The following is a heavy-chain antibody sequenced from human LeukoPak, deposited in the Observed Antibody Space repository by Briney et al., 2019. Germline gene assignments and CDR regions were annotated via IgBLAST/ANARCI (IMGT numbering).Heavy chain of an antibody. V-gene: IGHV3-23*01. CDR3: AKDDCSGDSCYYYGMDV. CDR1: GFTFSSYA. J-gene: IGHJ6*02. D-gene: IGHD2-15*01. CDR2: ISGSGGST. Sequence: GGSLRLSCAASGFTFSSYAMSWVRQAPGKGLEWVSAISGSGGSTYYADSVKGRFTISRDNSKNTLYLQMNSLRAEDTAVYYCAKDDCSGDSCYYYGMDVWGQGTTVTVSS.